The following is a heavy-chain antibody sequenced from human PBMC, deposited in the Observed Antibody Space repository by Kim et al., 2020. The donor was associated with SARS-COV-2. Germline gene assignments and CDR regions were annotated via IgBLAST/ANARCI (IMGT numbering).Heavy chain of an antibody. D-gene: IGHD2-15*01. CDR3: TRLPLEDPFDL. J-gene: IGHJ2*01. V-gene: IGHV3-73*01. CDR2: IRSKATSYAT. Sequence: GGSLRLSCAASGFTFSGSSIHWVRQASGKGLEWVGRIRSKATSYATAYTASVKGRFTISRDDSKNTAYLQMNSLKTEDTAIYYCTRLPLEDPFDLWGRGTLVTVSS. CDR1: GFTFSGSS.